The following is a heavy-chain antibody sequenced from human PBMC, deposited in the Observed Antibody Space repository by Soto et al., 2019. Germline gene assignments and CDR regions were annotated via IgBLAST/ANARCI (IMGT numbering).Heavy chain of an antibody. CDR3: ARVGPEGTGGYYYGMDV. V-gene: IGHV4-31*03. D-gene: IGHD1-1*01. CDR2: IYYSGST. Sequence: QVQLQESGPGLVKPSQTLSLTCTVSGGSISSGGYYWSWIRQHPGKGLEWIGYIYYSGSTYYNPSLKSRVTIAVDTSKNQFSLKLSSVTAADTAVYYCARVGPEGTGGYYYGMDVWGQGTTVTVSS. CDR1: GGSISSGGYY. J-gene: IGHJ6*02.